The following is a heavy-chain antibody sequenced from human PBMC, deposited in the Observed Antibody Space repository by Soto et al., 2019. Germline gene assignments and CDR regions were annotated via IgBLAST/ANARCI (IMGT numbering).Heavy chain of an antibody. J-gene: IGHJ6*02. Sequence: PWGSLRLSCAASGFTFSSYAMHWVCQAPGKGLEWVAVISYDGSNKFYADSVKGRFTISRDNSKNTLYLQMNSLRAEDTAVYYCARALPGYCSSTSCYYYYGMDVWGQGTTVTVSS. CDR1: GFTFSSYA. CDR2: ISYDGSNK. CDR3: ARALPGYCSSTSCYYYYGMDV. D-gene: IGHD2-2*03. V-gene: IGHV3-30-3*01.